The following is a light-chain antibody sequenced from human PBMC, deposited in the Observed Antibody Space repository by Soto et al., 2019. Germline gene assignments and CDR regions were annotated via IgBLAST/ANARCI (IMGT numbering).Light chain of an antibody. Sequence: DIVMTQSPASLAVSLGERATINCKSSQSVLYSTNNKNDLAWYQQKPGQPPKLLMYWASTRASGVPDRFSGSGSGTDFTLTISSLQAEDVAVYYCQQYYCTPLTFGGGTKVEIK. CDR1: QSVLYSTNNKND. CDR2: WAS. CDR3: QQYYCTPLT. J-gene: IGKJ4*01. V-gene: IGKV4-1*01.